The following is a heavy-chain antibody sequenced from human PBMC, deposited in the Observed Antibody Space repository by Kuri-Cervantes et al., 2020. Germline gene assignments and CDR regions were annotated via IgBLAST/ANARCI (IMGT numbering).Heavy chain of an antibody. CDR2: INPNTGAT. Sequence: ASVKVSCKASGYTFTSYDINWVRQTTGQGLEWMGWINPNTGATGYAQKFQGRVTVTRNTSISTAYMELSSLRSEDTAVYYCARAGDGDYYDSSGYYDSSTWFDPWGQGTLVTVSS. J-gene: IGHJ5*02. CDR3: ARAGDGDYYDSSGYYDSSTWFDP. V-gene: IGHV1-8*01. D-gene: IGHD3-22*01. CDR1: GYTFTSYD.